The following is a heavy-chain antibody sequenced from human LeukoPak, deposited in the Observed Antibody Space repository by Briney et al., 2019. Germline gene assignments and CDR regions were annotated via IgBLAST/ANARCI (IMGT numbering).Heavy chain of an antibody. V-gene: IGHV3-23*01. CDR1: GFTFSSYA. J-gene: IGHJ6*02. CDR3: AIDRGGYDYLLYNNGMDV. CDR2: ISGSGGST. D-gene: IGHD5-12*01. Sequence: GGSLRLSCAASGFTFSSYAMSWVRQAPGKGLEWVSAISGSGGSTYYADSVKGRFTISRDNSKNTLYLQMNSLRAEDTAVYYCAIDRGGYDYLLYNNGMDVWGQGTTVTVSS.